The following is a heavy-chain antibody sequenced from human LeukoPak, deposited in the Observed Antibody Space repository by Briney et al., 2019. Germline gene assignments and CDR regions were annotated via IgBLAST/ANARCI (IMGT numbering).Heavy chain of an antibody. D-gene: IGHD3-10*01. CDR1: GFTFSSYS. V-gene: IGHV3-23*01. J-gene: IGHJ1*01. CDR2: ISGSGGST. Sequence: GGSLRLSCAASGFTFSSYSMNWVRQAPGKGLEWVSAISGSGGSTYYAVSVKGRFTISRDNSKNTLYLQMNSLRAEDTAVYYCAKDRSSGSISIEYFQHWGQGTLVTVSS. CDR3: AKDRSSGSISIEYFQH.